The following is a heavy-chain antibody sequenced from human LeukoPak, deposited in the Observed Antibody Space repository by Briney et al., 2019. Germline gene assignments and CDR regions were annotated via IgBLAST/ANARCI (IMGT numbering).Heavy chain of an antibody. V-gene: IGHV3-21*01. J-gene: IGHJ4*02. D-gene: IGHD3-16*01. CDR1: GFTFSSYS. CDR2: ISSSSSYI. Sequence: PGGSLRLSCAASGFTFSSYSMNWVRQAPGKGLEWVSSISSSSSYIYYADSVKGRFTISRDNAKNSLYLQMNSLRAEDTAVYYCARAPPRGTAYYFDHWGRGTLVTVSS. CDR3: ARAPPRGTAYYFDH.